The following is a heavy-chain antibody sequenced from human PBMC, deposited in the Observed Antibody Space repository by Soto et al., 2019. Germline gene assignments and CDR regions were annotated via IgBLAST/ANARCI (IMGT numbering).Heavy chain of an antibody. CDR2: ISYDGSNK. D-gene: IGHD1-26*01. Sequence: GGSLRLSCAASGFTFSSYAMHRVRQAPGKGLEWVAVISYDGSNKYYADSVKGRFTISRDNSKNTLYLQMNSLRAEDTAVYYCARDRWELLQGYYFDYWGQGTLVTVSS. CDR1: GFTFSSYA. J-gene: IGHJ4*02. CDR3: ARDRWELLQGYYFDY. V-gene: IGHV3-30-3*01.